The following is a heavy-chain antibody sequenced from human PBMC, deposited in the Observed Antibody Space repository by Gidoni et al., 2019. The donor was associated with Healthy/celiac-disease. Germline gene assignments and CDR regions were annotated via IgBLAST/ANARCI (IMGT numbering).Heavy chain of an antibody. D-gene: IGHD2-15*01. J-gene: IGHJ4*02. CDR2: IYYSGST. CDR1: GGSISSGGYY. Sequence: QVQLQESGPGLVKPSQTLSLTCTVSGGSISSGGYYWSWIRQHPGKGLEWIGYIYYSGSTYYNPSLKSRVTISVDTSKNQFSLKLSSVTAADTAVYYCARAPPDVVVVAAYFDYWGQGTLVTVSS. CDR3: ARAPPDVVVVAAYFDY. V-gene: IGHV4-31*03.